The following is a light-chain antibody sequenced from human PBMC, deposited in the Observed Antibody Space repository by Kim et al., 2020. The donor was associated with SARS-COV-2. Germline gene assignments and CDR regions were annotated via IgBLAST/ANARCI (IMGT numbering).Light chain of an antibody. CDR2: DAF. J-gene: IGKJ4*01. V-gene: IGKV3-11*01. Sequence: EIVLTQSPATLSLSPGERATLSCRASQSVRSNLAWYQQKPGQAPRLLIYDAFNRATGIPARFSGSGSGTDFTLTISSLEPEDFAVYYCQQRGNWSPLTFGGGTKVDIK. CDR1: QSVRSN. CDR3: QQRGNWSPLT.